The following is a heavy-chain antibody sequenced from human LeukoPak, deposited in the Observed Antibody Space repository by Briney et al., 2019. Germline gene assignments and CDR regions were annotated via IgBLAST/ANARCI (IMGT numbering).Heavy chain of an antibody. V-gene: IGHV4-39*01. J-gene: IGHJ5*02. Sequence: KSSETLSLTCSVSGGSIRSTTYYWGWIRQPPGKGLEWIGSIYYSGSTYYNPSLKSRVTISVDTSKNQFSLKLSSVTAADTAVYYCARPLWFGELHFDPWGQGTLVTVSS. CDR3: ARPLWFGELHFDP. CDR1: GGSIRSTTYY. D-gene: IGHD3-10*01. CDR2: IYYSGST.